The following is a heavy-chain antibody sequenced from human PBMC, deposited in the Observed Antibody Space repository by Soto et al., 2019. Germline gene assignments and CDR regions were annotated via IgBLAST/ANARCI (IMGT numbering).Heavy chain of an antibody. J-gene: IGHJ6*02. CDR2: IYYSGST. D-gene: IGHD3-10*01. Sequence: QVQLQESGPGLVKPSETLSLTCTVSGGSISGGSYYWSWIRQPPGKGLEWIGYIYYSGSTNYNPSLKSRVTISVDTSKNQFSLKLSSVTAADTAVYYCARGEFWFYGMDVWGQGTTVTVSS. V-gene: IGHV4-61*01. CDR3: ARGEFWFYGMDV. CDR1: GGSISGGSYY.